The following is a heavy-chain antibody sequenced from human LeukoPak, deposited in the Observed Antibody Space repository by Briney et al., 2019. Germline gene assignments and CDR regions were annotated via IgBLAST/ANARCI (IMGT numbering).Heavy chain of an antibody. CDR1: GYTFTSYD. D-gene: IGHD3-10*01. V-gene: IGHV1-8*01. CDR2: MNPNSGNT. J-gene: IGHJ5*02. Sequence: GASVKVSCKASGYTFTSYDINWVRQATGQGLEWMGWMNPNSGNTGYAQKFQGRVTMTRNTSISTAYMELSSLRSEDTAVYYCARGYEPQLLWFGELLYGRNWFDPWGQGTLVTVSS. CDR3: ARGYEPQLLWFGELLYGRNWFDP.